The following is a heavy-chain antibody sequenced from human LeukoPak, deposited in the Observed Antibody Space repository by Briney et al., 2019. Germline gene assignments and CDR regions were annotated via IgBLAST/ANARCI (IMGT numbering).Heavy chain of an antibody. D-gene: IGHD3-10*01. V-gene: IGHV3-21*01. Sequence: GGSLRLSCAASGFTFSSYRMNWVRQAPGKGLEWVSSISSSSSYIYYADSVKGRFTISRDNAKNSLYLQMDSLRAEDTAVYYCAREGAYGSGSPYGFDPWGQGTLVTVSS. CDR2: ISSSSSYI. J-gene: IGHJ5*02. CDR3: AREGAYGSGSPYGFDP. CDR1: GFTFSSYR.